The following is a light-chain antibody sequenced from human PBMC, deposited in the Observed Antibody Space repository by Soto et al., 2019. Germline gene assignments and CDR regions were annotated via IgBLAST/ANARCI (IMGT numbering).Light chain of an antibody. CDR3: QQYNSYSRT. J-gene: IGKJ4*01. CDR2: KAS. Sequence: DIQMTQSPSTLSASVGDRVTITSRDSQSISSWLAWYQQKPGKAPKLLIYKASSLESGVPSRFSGSGSGTEFTLTISSLQPDDFATYYCQQYNSYSRTFGGGTKV. V-gene: IGKV1-5*03. CDR1: QSISSW.